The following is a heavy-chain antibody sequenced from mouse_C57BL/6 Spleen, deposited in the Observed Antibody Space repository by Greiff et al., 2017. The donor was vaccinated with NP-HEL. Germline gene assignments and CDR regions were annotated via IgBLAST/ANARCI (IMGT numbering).Heavy chain of an antibody. CDR3: ARRASYGGAMDY. Sequence: QVQLQQPGAELVMPGASVKLSCKASGYTFTSYWMHWVKQRPGQGLEWIGEIDTSDSYTNYNQKFKGKSTLTVDKSSSTAYMQLSSLTSEDSAVYYCARRASYGGAMDYWGQGTSVTVSS. J-gene: IGHJ4*01. CDR1: GYTFTSYW. CDR2: IDTSDSYT. V-gene: IGHV1-69*01. D-gene: IGHD6-1*01.